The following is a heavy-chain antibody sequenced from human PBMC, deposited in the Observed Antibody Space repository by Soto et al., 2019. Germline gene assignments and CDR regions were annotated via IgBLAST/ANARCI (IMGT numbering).Heavy chain of an antibody. Sequence: QVQLVQSGTEVKKPGGSVKVSCKASGYIFTSYDVNWVRQAPGQGLEWMGWMNPNSGNTGYVQKFQGRVTMTRDTSISTAYMELSSLRSEDTAVYYCTRNPSYDTSGPLHYYYGMDIWGQGTTVTVSS. CDR3: TRNPSYDTSGPLHYYYGMDI. J-gene: IGHJ6*02. V-gene: IGHV1-8*01. CDR1: GYIFTSYD. CDR2: MNPNSGNT. D-gene: IGHD3-22*01.